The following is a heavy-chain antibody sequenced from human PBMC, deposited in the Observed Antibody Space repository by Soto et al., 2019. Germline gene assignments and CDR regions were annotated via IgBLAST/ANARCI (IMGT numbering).Heavy chain of an antibody. D-gene: IGHD3-10*01. CDR2: IIPIIGTP. V-gene: IGHV1-69*13. J-gene: IGHJ4*02. CDR1: GGTFRNHV. CDR3: ARDLEFRDGNISHLDY. Sequence: VASVKVSCKASGGTFRNHVFNWVRQAPGQGLEWMGGIIPIIGTPNYAQKFQGRVTITADASTNTVYLDVSSLRSQDTAVYYCARDLEFRDGNISHLDYWGQGTLVTV.